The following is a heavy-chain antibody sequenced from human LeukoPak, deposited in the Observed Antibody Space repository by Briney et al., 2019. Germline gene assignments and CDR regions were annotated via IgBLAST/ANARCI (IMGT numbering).Heavy chain of an antibody. CDR1: GGSFSGYY. V-gene: IGHV4-34*01. Sequence: SETLSLTCAVYGGSFSGYYWSWIRQPPGKGLEWIGEINHSGGTKYNPSLKSRVTISVDTSKNRFSLKLSSVTAADTAMYYCARVKDPGGYYYYYYMDVWGKGTTVTVSS. CDR3: ARVKDPGGYYYYYYMDV. J-gene: IGHJ6*03. D-gene: IGHD3-16*01. CDR2: INHSGGT.